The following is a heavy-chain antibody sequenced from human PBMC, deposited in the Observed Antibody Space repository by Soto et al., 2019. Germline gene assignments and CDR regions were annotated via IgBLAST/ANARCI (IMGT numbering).Heavy chain of an antibody. CDR1: GYTFTSYA. V-gene: IGHV1-3*01. Sequence: GASVKVSCKASGYTFTSYAMHWVRQAPGQRLEWMGWINAGNGNTKYSQKFQGRVTITRDTSASTAYMELSSLRSEDTAVYYCARDLITIFPLLSFDIWGQGTMVTVSS. CDR3: ARDLITIFPLLSFDI. J-gene: IGHJ3*02. D-gene: IGHD3-9*01. CDR2: INAGNGNT.